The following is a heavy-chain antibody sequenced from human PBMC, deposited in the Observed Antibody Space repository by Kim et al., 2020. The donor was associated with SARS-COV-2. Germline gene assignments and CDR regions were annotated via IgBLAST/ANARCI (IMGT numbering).Heavy chain of an antibody. Sequence: SETLSLTCTVSGGSISSGGYYWSWIRQHPGKGLEWIGYIYYSGSTYYNPSLKSRVTISVDTSKNQFSLKLSSVTAADTAVYYCARDRPNYDYVWGSYRGGNWFDPWGQGTLVTVSS. V-gene: IGHV4-31*03. D-gene: IGHD3-16*02. J-gene: IGHJ5*02. CDR2: IYYSGST. CDR1: GGSISSGGYY. CDR3: ARDRPNYDYVWGSYRGGNWFDP.